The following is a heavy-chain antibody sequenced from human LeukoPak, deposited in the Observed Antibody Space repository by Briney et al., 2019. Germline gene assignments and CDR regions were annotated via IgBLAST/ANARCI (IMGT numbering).Heavy chain of an antibody. CDR3: ARRGGRHYGDYYYYMDV. V-gene: IGHV4-39*01. J-gene: IGHJ6*03. CDR2: IYYSGST. D-gene: IGHD4-17*01. Sequence: PSETLSLTCSVSGGSISSTNYYWGWIRQPPGKGLEWIGSIYYSGSTSYNPSLESRVTISVDTSKNRFSLKLNSVTAADTAVYYCARRGGRHYGDYYYYMDVWGKGTTVTVSS. CDR1: GGSISSTNYY.